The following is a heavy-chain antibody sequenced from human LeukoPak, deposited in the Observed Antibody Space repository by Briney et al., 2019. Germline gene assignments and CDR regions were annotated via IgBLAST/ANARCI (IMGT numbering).Heavy chain of an antibody. CDR3: ARGLGYCSSTSCYYSYFDY. D-gene: IGHD2-2*01. J-gene: IGHJ4*02. Sequence: GRSLRLSCAASGFTFSSYAMHRVRQAPGKGLEWVAVISYDGSNKYYADSVKGRFTISRDNSKNTLYLQMNSLRAEDTAVYYCARGLGYCSSTSCYYSYFDYWGQGTLVTVCS. CDR1: GFTFSSYA. CDR2: ISYDGSNK. V-gene: IGHV3-30-3*01.